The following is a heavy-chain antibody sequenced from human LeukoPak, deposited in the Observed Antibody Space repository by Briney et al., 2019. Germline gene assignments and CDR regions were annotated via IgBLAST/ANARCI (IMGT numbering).Heavy chain of an antibody. CDR2: ISAYNGNT. J-gene: IGHJ2*01. V-gene: IGHV1-18*01. Sequence: ASVKVSCKASGCSFSSYGITWVRQAPGQGLEWMGWISAYNGNTNYAQNLQGRVTMTTDTSTSTVYMELRSLRSDDTALYYCARDRRYYDSSGYYFHWYFDLWGRGTLVTVSS. D-gene: IGHD3-22*01. CDR3: ARDRRYYDSSGYYFHWYFDL. CDR1: GCSFSSYG.